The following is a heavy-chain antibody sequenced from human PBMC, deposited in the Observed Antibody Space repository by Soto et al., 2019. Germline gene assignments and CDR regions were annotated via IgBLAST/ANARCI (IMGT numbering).Heavy chain of an antibody. CDR1: GGILSSCC. V-gene: IGHV4-59*01. Sequence: SQNLRLRYSGSGGILSSCCWRGFRQPPGKGLEWIGYIYYSGSTNYNPSLKSRVTISVDTSKNQFSLKLSSVTAADTAVYYCARGMLDASGGYYFDYWGQGTLLTVS. J-gene: IGHJ4*02. CDR2: IYYSGST. CDR3: ARGMLDASGGYYFDY. D-gene: IGHD2-8*01.